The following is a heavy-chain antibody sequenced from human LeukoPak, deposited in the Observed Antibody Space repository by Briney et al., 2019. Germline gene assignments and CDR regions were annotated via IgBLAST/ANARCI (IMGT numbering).Heavy chain of an antibody. J-gene: IGHJ4*02. V-gene: IGHV3-11*04. CDR1: GYPFSDYY. CDR3: ARDSREYFDY. CDR2: ISGSGSKI. Sequence: GGSLRLSCAASGYPFSDYYMSWIRQAPGKGLEWVSYISGSGSKIYYGDSVKGRFTISRDNAKSSLYLQMNSLRAEDTAVYYCARDSREYFDYWGQGALVTVSS.